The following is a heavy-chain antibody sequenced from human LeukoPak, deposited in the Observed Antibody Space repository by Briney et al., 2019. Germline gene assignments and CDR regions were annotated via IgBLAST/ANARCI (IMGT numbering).Heavy chain of an antibody. CDR1: RGTFSSYA. V-gene: IGHV1-69*06. Sequence: GASVKVSCKASRGTFSSYAICWVRQAPGRGLEWMGGSIPIFGTANYAQKFQGRVTITADKSTSTAYMELSSLRSEDTAVYYCAREREGGYSYPGRREFDYWGQGTLVTVSS. CDR3: AREREGGYSYPGRREFDY. CDR2: SIPIFGTA. D-gene: IGHD5-18*01. J-gene: IGHJ4*02.